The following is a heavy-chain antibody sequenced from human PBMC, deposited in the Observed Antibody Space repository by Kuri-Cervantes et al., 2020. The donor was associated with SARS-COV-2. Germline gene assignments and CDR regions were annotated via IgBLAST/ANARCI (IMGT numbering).Heavy chain of an antibody. V-gene: IGHV4-34*01. Sequence: GSLRLSCAVYGGSFSGYYWSWIRQPPGKGLEWIGEINHSGSTNYNPSLKSRVTISVDTSKNQFSLKLSSVTAADTAVYHCARGRSFVGNWGQGTLVTVS. J-gene: IGHJ4*02. CDR1: GGSFSGYY. D-gene: IGHD3-16*01. CDR2: INHSGST. CDR3: ARGRSFVGN.